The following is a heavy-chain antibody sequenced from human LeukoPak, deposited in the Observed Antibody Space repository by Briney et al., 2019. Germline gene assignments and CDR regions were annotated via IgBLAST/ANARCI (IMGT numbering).Heavy chain of an antibody. D-gene: IGHD3-16*01. CDR3: AREFLRAARLGEGFDY. V-gene: IGHV3-21*01. CDR2: ISSSSSYI. Sequence: GGSLRLSCAAPGFTFSSYSMNWVRQAPGKGLEWVSSISSSSSYIYYADSVKGRFTISRDNAKNSLYLQMNSLRAEDTAVYYCAREFLRAARLGEGFDYWGQGTLVTVSS. CDR1: GFTFSSYS. J-gene: IGHJ4*02.